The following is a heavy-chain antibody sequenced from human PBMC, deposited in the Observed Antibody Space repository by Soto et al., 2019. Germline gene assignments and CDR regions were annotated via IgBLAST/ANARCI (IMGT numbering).Heavy chain of an antibody. Sequence: EVQLVASGGVLVKPGESLRLSCAGSGLSYSDVKMTWVRQLPGKGLEWVGRIQTKTGGGTADYPAAVRGRFTISRDDSKNTLYLQLNSLKTEDPAVYYCATDYGWAFQIWGQGTTVTVSS. CDR3: ATDYGWAFQI. CDR2: IQTKTGGGTA. V-gene: IGHV3-15*01. CDR1: GLSYSDVK. J-gene: IGHJ3*02. D-gene: IGHD4-17*01.